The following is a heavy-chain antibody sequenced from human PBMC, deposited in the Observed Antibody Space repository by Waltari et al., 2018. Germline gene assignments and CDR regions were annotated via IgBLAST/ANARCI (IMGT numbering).Heavy chain of an antibody. CDR1: GFTFSSYW. CDR3: ARVNLFNNFGVVTNWFDP. J-gene: IGHJ5*02. Sequence: EVQLVESGGGLVQHGGSLRLSCAASGFTFSSYWMSWVRQAPGKGLEWVANIKQDGSEKYYVDSVKGRFTISRDNAKNSLYLQMNSLRAEDTAVYYCARVNLFNNFGVVTNWFDPWGQGTLVTVSS. CDR2: IKQDGSEK. D-gene: IGHD3-3*02. V-gene: IGHV3-7*03.